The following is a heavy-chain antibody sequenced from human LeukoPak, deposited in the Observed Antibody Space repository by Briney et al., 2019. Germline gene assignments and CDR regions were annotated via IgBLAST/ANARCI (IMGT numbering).Heavy chain of an antibody. CDR3: ARDLSRSYYYDSRPGAFDI. CDR1: GFIFSSYW. CDR2: IKQDGSEK. V-gene: IGHV3-7*01. Sequence: GGSLRLSCAASGFIFSSYWMSWVRQAPGKGLEGVANIKQDGSEKYYVDSVKGRFTISRDNAKNSLYLQMNSLRAEDTAVYYCARDLSRSYYYDSRPGAFDIWGQGTMVTVSS. J-gene: IGHJ3*02. D-gene: IGHD3-22*01.